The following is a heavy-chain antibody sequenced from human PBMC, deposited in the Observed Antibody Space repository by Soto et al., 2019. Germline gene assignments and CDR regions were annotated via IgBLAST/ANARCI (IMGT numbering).Heavy chain of an antibody. V-gene: IGHV3-15*07. D-gene: IGHD3-9*01. CDR1: SVSNAW. Sequence: SVSNAWMNWVRQAPGKGLEWVGRIKSKTDGGTTDYAAPVKGRFTISRDDSKNTLYLQMNSLKTEDTAVYYCTTRRYFDWLYDHWGQGTLVTVSS. CDR3: TTRRYFDWLYDH. CDR2: IKSKTDGGTT. J-gene: IGHJ4*02.